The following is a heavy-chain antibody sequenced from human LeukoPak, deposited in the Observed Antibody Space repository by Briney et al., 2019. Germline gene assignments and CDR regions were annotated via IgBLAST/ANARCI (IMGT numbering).Heavy chain of an antibody. CDR2: INHSGST. Sequence: SETLSLTCAVYGGSFSGYYWSWIRQPPGKGLEWIGEINHSGSTNYNPSLKSRVTISVDTSKNQFSLKLSSVTAADTAVYYCARSWITPRVSRLMVRGVIITGWFDPWGQGTLVTVSS. V-gene: IGHV4-34*01. CDR3: ARSWITPRVSRLMVRGVIITGWFDP. J-gene: IGHJ5*02. CDR1: GGSFSGYY. D-gene: IGHD3-10*01.